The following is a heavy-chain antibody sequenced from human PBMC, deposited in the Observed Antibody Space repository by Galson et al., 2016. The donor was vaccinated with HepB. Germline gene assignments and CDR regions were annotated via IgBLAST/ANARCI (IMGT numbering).Heavy chain of an antibody. Sequence: SLRLSCAASGFTFSDHYMDWVRQAPGKGPEWVANIHKDGSDKYYVDSVKGRFTVSRDNAKNSLYLQMNSLRAEDTAVYYCARDSGVRAVDYWGQGTLVTVSS. D-gene: IGHD2-8*01. CDR2: IHKDGSDK. J-gene: IGHJ4*02. CDR3: ARDSGVRAVDY. CDR1: GFTFSDHY. V-gene: IGHV3-7*01.